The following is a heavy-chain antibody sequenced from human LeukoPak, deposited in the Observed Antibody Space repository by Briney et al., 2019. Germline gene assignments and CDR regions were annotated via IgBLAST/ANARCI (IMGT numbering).Heavy chain of an antibody. Sequence: GGSLRPSCAASGFTFSSYAMSWVRQAPGKGLEWVSAISGSGGSTYYADSVKGRFTISRDNAKNSLYLQMNSLRAEDTAVYYCARAGYGFDYWGQGTLVTVSS. CDR2: ISGSGGST. D-gene: IGHD5-18*01. CDR1: GFTFSSYA. V-gene: IGHV3-23*01. J-gene: IGHJ4*02. CDR3: ARAGYGFDY.